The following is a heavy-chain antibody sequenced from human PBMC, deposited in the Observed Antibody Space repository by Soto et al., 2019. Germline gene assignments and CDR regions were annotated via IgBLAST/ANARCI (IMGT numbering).Heavy chain of an antibody. CDR2: IIPIFGTA. Sequence: QVPLVQSGAEVKKPGSSVKVSCKASGGTFSSYDISWVRQAPGQGLEWMGGIIPIFGTANYAQKFQGRVTITADESMSTAYMELSSLRSEGTAVYYCASGDYDFWSGPGGGMDVWGQGTTVTVSS. J-gene: IGHJ6*02. V-gene: IGHV1-69*12. D-gene: IGHD3-3*01. CDR1: GGTFSSYD. CDR3: ASGDYDFWSGPGGGMDV.